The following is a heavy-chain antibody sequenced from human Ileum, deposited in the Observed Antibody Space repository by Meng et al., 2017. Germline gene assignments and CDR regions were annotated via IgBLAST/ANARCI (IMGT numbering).Heavy chain of an antibody. Sequence: QVQLQQSGPGVVNPSQTPALTVASSGDSVSSDSGAWNWIRQSPSRGLEWLGRTFYRSKWNDDFAESVKSRITITTDTSKNQFSLQLNSVTPEDTAVYYCARGWYSSGFHSWGQGTLVTVSS. CDR2: TFYRSKWND. V-gene: IGHV6-1*01. D-gene: IGHD6-19*01. J-gene: IGHJ4*02. CDR1: GDSVSSDSGA. CDR3: ARGWYSSGFHS.